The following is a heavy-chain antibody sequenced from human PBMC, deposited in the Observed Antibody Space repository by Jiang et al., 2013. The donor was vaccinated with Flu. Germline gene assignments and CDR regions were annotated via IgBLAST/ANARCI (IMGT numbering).Heavy chain of an antibody. Sequence: SGAEVKKPGSSVKVSCKASGGTFSSYAISWVRQAPGQGLEWMGGIIPIFGTANYAQKFQGRVTITADESTSTAYMELSSLRSEDTAVYYCARDQLVGLSVYYYYGMDVWGQGTTVTVSS. J-gene: IGHJ6*02. V-gene: IGHV1-69*01. D-gene: IGHD6-6*01. CDR2: IIPIFGTA. CDR3: ARDQLVGLSVYYYYGMDV. CDR1: GGTFSSYA.